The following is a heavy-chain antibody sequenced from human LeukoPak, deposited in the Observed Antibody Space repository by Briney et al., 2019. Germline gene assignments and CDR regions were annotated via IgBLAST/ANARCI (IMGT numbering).Heavy chain of an antibody. D-gene: IGHD3-10*01. CDR1: GASISSYF. CDR3: ARYDYGSAYPGSWLDP. CDR2: IYYSGST. Sequence: PSGTLSLTCTVSGASISSYFWTWIRQSPGKGLEWIGYIYYSGSTNYNPSLKSRVTISVDTSKNQFSLKLNSVTAADTAVYYCARYDYGSAYPGSWLDPWGQGTLVTVSS. V-gene: IGHV4-59*08. J-gene: IGHJ5*02.